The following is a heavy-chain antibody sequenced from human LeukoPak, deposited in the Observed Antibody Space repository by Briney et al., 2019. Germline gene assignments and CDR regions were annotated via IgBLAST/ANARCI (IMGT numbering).Heavy chain of an antibody. CDR3: TRDLPVPSLVRGIIIYGLIDY. V-gene: IGHV3-21*06. Sequence: GGSLRLSCEASGFTFSSISMNWVRQAPGKGLEWVSSISPDGETTYHADSVKGRFTTSRDNAKSSLYLQMNSLRAEDTALYYCTRDLPVPSLVRGIIIYGLIDYWGQGTLVTVSS. CDR2: ISPDGETT. D-gene: IGHD3-10*01. J-gene: IGHJ4*02. CDR1: GFTFSSIS.